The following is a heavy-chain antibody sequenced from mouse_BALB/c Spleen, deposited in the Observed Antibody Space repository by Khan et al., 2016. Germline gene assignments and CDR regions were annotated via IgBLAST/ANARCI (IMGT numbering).Heavy chain of an antibody. CDR3: ARAYGNFPWWYFDV. CDR2: ISYSGST. J-gene: IGHJ1*01. Sequence: EVQLVESGPGLVKPSQSLSLTCTVTGYSITSDYAWNWIRQFPGNKLEWMGYISYSGSTSYNPSLKSRISITRDTSKNQFFLQLNSVTTEDTATYYCARAYGNFPWWYFDVWGAGTTVTVSS. V-gene: IGHV3-2*02. CDR1: GYSITSDYA. D-gene: IGHD2-10*02.